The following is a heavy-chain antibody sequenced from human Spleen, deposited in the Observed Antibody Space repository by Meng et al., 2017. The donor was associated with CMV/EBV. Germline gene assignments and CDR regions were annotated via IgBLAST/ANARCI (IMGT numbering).Heavy chain of an antibody. CDR1: GGSISSGDYF. CDR2: IYYSGKS. CDR3: ASYDFWSGYLAY. D-gene: IGHD3-3*01. J-gene: IGHJ4*02. V-gene: IGHV4-30-4*08. Sequence: SETLSLTCTVSGGSISSGDYFWNWIRQPPGKGLEWIGYIYYSGKSFYNASLQSRVTISVDISKNQFSLNLRSVTAADTAVYYCASYDFWSGYLAYWGQGTLVTVSS.